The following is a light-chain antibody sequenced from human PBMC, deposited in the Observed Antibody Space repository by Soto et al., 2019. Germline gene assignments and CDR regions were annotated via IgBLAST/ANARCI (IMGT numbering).Light chain of an antibody. CDR3: CTYAGRYTRV. J-gene: IGLJ1*01. Sequence: QSVLTQPRSGSASRGQSVTIAWTGTSSDVGGQNYVSWYQQNAGKAPQLIISPVTKRPSGISDRFSSSKSRTTASLTISGLWPEEEAAYFFCTYAGRYTRVFGTGTKVIV. CDR1: SSDVGGQNY. V-gene: IGLV2-11*01. CDR2: PVT.